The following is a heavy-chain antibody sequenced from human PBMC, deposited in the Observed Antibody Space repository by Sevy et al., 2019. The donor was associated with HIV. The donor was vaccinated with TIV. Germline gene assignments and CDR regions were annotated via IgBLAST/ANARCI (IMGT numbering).Heavy chain of an antibody. J-gene: IGHJ6*02. CDR3: ARDRLGITISAEWGGGMDV. CDR2: IRYDGSNK. D-gene: IGHD3-3*01. Sequence: LSLTCAASGFTLSSYGMHWVRQAPGKGLEWVAVIRYDGSNKYYADSVKVRFTISRDNSKNTLYLQMNSLRAEDTAVYYCARDRLGITISAEWGGGMDVWGQGTTVTVSS. V-gene: IGHV3-33*01. CDR1: GFTLSSYG.